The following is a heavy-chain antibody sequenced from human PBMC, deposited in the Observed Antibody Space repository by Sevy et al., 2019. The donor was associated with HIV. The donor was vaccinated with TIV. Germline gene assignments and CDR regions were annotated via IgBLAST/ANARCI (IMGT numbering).Heavy chain of an antibody. Sequence: GGSLRLSCEASGFSFRRYAMHWVRQAPGKGLEWLTVISYDGRNEYYVDSVNDRFTISRDNSKNTLYLQMNSLRPEDTAIYYCARDGGGDYFDYWGQGTLVTVSS. D-gene: IGHD3-10*01. V-gene: IGHV3-30*04. CDR3: ARDGGGDYFDY. J-gene: IGHJ4*02. CDR2: ISYDGRNE. CDR1: GFSFRRYA.